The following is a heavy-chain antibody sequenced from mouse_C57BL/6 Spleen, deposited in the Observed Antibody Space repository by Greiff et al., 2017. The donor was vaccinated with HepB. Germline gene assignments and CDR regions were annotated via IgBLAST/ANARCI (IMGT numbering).Heavy chain of an antibody. J-gene: IGHJ3*01. V-gene: IGHV1-81*01. Sequence: VKLVESGAELARPGASVKLSCKASGYTFTSYGISWVKQRTGQGLEWIGEIYPRSGNTYYNEKFKGKATLTADKSSSTAYMELRSLTSEDSAVYFCARGTPFAYWGQGTLVTVSA. CDR3: ARGTPFAY. D-gene: IGHD3-3*01. CDR2: IYPRSGNT. CDR1: GYTFTSYG.